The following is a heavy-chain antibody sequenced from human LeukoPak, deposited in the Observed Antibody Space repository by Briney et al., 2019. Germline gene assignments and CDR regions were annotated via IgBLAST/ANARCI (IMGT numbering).Heavy chain of an antibody. J-gene: IGHJ6*03. V-gene: IGHV1-18*01. D-gene: IGHD2-2*01. CDR3: ARDAQHYCSSTSCYGPRSGADYYYYYMDV. Sequence: ASVKVSCKASGYTFTSYGVSWVRQAPGQGLEWMGWISAYNGNTNYAQKLQGRVTMTTDTSTSTAYMELRSLRSDDTAVYYCARDAQHYCSSTSCYGPRSGADYYYYYMDVWGKGTTVTVSS. CDR1: GYTFTSYG. CDR2: ISAYNGNT.